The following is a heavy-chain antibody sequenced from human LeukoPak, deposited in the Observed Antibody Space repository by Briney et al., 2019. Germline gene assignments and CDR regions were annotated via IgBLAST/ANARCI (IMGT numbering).Heavy chain of an antibody. Sequence: PGGSLRLSCAASGFTFSSYSMNWVRQAPGKGLEWVSSISSSSSYIYYADSVKGRFTISRDNAKNSLYPQMNSLRAEDTAVYYCAKSVVPAATLPFDYWGQGTLVTVSS. D-gene: IGHD2-2*01. CDR3: AKSVVPAATLPFDY. J-gene: IGHJ4*02. CDR1: GFTFSSYS. CDR2: ISSSSSYI. V-gene: IGHV3-21*01.